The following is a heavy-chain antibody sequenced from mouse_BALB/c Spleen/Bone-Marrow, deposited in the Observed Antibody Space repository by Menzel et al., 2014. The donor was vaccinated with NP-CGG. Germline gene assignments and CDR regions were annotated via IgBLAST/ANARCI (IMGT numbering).Heavy chain of an antibody. CDR1: GYTFTDYT. CDR2: INPNIGGT. J-gene: IGHJ3*01. Sequence: VQLQQSGPELVKPGASVKISCKTPGYTFTDYTIHWVKQSPGKSLEWIGNINPNIGGTTYNQKFKGKATLTLDKSSRTAYMELRSLTPEDSAVYYCARGQFAYWGQGTLVTVSA. CDR3: ARGQFAY. V-gene: IGHV1-22*01.